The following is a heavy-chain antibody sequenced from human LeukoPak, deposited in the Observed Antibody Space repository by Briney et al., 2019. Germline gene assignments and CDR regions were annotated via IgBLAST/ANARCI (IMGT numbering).Heavy chain of an antibody. CDR2: INHSGST. CDR3: ARKLGGLLRYAYMDV. Sequence: SETLSLTCTVSGGSISSSSYYWGWIRQPPGKGLEWIGEINHSGSTNYNPSLKSRVTISVDTSKNQFSLKLSSVTAADTAVYYCARKLGGLLRYAYMDVWGKGTTVTVSS. J-gene: IGHJ6*03. CDR1: GGSISSSSYY. D-gene: IGHD3-9*01. V-gene: IGHV4-39*07.